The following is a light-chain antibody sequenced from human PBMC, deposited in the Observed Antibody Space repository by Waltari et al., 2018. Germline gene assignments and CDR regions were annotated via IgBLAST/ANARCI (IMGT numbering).Light chain of an antibody. J-gene: IGKJ1*01. CDR2: KAS. CDR1: QSISSW. V-gene: IGKV1-5*03. Sequence: DIQMTQSPSTLSASVGDRVTITCWASQSISSWLAWYQQKPGKAPKLLISKASILESGVPARFSGSGFGTEFTLTISSLQPDDFATYYCLQFDSLWTFGQGTNLEIK. CDR3: LQFDSLWT.